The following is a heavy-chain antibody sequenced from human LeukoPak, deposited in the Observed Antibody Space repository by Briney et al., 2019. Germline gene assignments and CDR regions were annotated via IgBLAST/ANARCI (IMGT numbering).Heavy chain of an antibody. CDR1: GGSFSGYY. Sequence: SETLSLTCAAYGGSFSGYYWSWIRQPPGKGLEWIGEINHSGSTNYNPSLKSRVTISVDTSKNQFSLKLSSVTAADTAVYYCARGSRDGYNLGYYFDYWGQGTLVTVSS. V-gene: IGHV4-34*01. D-gene: IGHD5-24*01. CDR3: ARGSRDGYNLGYYFDY. J-gene: IGHJ4*02. CDR2: INHSGST.